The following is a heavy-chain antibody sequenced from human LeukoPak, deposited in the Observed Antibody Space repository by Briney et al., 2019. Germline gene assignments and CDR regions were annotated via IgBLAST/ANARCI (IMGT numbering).Heavy chain of an antibody. J-gene: IGHJ4*02. D-gene: IGHD6-6*01. CDR3: ARWSSSGNCFDY. CDR1: GYTFTSYD. V-gene: IGHV1-8*03. Sequence: ASVKVSCKASGYTFTSYDINWVRQATGQGLEWMGWMNPNSGNTGYAQKFQGRVTITRNTSISTAYMELSSLRSEDTAVYYCARWSSSGNCFDYWGQGTLVTVSS. CDR2: MNPNSGNT.